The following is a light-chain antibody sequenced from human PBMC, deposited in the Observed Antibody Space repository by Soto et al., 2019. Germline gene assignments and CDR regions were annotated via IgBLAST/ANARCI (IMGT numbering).Light chain of an antibody. V-gene: IGKV3-15*01. CDR3: QHYSNWPPT. CDR2: YAS. Sequence: EMVMTQSPATLSVSPGERVTLSCRASESVHSNLAWYQQKPGQGPSLLIYYASTRVTGVPDRFSGSGSGTEFTLTISSLQSEDFGVYYCQHYSNWPPTFGPGTKVVIK. CDR1: ESVHSN. J-gene: IGKJ3*01.